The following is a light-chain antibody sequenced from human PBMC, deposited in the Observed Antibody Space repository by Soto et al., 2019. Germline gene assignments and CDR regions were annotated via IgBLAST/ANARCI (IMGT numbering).Light chain of an antibody. CDR2: GGS. CDR3: LQYGSSPQT. V-gene: IGKV3-20*01. CDR1: QSVGSSY. Sequence: VLAQSATILSLSPGERAALSCRVSQSVGSSYLAWYQHKSGQAPRLLIYGGSGRARGVPDRFNGSGSGTDFTLTISRLEPEDFAVYYCLQYGSSPQTFCQGAKVDVK. J-gene: IGKJ1*01.